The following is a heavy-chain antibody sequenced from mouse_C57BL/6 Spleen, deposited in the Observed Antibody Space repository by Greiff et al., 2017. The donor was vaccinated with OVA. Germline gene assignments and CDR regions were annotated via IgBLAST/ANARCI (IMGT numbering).Heavy chain of an antibody. D-gene: IGHD1-1*01. CDR1: GFTFSSYA. CDR2: ISDGGSYT. V-gene: IGHV5-4*01. CDR3: ASYYGSSYGYFDV. Sequence: EVHLVESGGGLVKPGGSLKLSCAASGFTFSSYAMSWVRQTPEKRLEWVATISDGGSYTYYPDNVKGRFTISRDNAKNNLYLQMSHLKSEDTAMYYCASYYGSSYGYFDVWGTGTTVTVSS. J-gene: IGHJ1*03.